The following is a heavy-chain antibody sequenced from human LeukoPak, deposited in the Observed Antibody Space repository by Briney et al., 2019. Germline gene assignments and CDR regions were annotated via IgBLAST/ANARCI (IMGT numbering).Heavy chain of an antibody. J-gene: IGHJ4*02. CDR2: IHYSGST. Sequence: SETLSLTCTVSGGSINSYYWSWIRQPPGKGLEWIGNIHYSGSTTYNPSLKGRVTISVDTSKSQCSLKLSSVTAADTAVYYCARVVGARAADYWGQGTLVTVSS. CDR1: GGSINSYY. CDR3: ARVVGARAADY. V-gene: IGHV4-59*01. D-gene: IGHD1-26*01.